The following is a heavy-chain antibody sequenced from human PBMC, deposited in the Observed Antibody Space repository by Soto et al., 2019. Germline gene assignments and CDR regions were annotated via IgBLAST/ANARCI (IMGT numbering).Heavy chain of an antibody. D-gene: IGHD3-22*01. Sequence: EVQLVESGGDLVQPGGSLRLSCVASGFTLSHYEMNWVRQAPGKGLEWLSFISSTSSVIYYADSVKGRFTISRDNGKKSLYLQMTSLRAGDTAVYYCARGPPLTYYYDSSGYYYGANFDLWGRGTLVTVSS. CDR2: ISSTSSVI. V-gene: IGHV3-48*03. J-gene: IGHJ2*01. CDR3: ARGPPLTYYYDSSGYYYGANFDL. CDR1: GFTLSHYE.